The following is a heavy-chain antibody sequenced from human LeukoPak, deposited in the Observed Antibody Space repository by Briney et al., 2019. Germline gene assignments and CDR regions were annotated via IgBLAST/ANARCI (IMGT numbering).Heavy chain of an antibody. CDR2: INPSGGST. CDR3: ARGQYSGSYWSAFDI. D-gene: IGHD1-26*01. V-gene: IGHV1-46*01. Sequence: ASVRVSCKASGYTFTSYYMHWARQAPGQGLEWMGIINPSGGSTSYAQKFQSRVTMTRDTSTSTVYMELSSLRSEDTAVYYCARGQYSGSYWSAFDIWGQGTMVTVSS. J-gene: IGHJ3*02. CDR1: GYTFTSYY.